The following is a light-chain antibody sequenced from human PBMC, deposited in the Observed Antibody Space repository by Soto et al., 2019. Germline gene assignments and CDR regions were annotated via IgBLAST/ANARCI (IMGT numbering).Light chain of an antibody. CDR2: AAS. Sequence: IVLTQSPCTLSLSTGERATLSCRASQSVSVNSLAWYQQKGGQAPRLLIYAASTRATGVPDRFSGTGSGTDFALTISRLETDDSAVYYCQQYGGSPFTFGPGSMVD. CDR3: QQYGGSPFT. J-gene: IGKJ3*01. V-gene: IGKV3-20*01. CDR1: QSVSVNS.